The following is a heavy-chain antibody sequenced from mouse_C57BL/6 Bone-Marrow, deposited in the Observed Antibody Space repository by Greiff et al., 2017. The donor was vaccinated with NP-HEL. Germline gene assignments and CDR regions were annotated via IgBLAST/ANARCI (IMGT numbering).Heavy chain of an antibody. CDR1: GYTFTSYW. J-gene: IGHJ2*01. Sequence: QVQLQQPGAELVMPGASVKLSCKASGYTFTSYWIHWVKQRPGQGLEWIGEIDPSDSYTNYNQKFKGKSTLTVDKSSSTAYMQLSSLTSEDSAVYYCASLGYWGQGTTLTVSS. V-gene: IGHV1-69*01. CDR2: IDPSDSYT. CDR3: ASLGY.